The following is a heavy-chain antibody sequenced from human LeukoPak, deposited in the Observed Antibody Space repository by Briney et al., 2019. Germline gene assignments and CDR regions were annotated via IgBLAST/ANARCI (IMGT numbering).Heavy chain of an antibody. D-gene: IGHD1-26*01. CDR2: INPSGGST. V-gene: IGHV1-46*01. Sequence: ASAKVSCKASGYTFTRYYMHWVRQAPGQELEWMGIINPSGGSTSYAQKFQGRVTMTRDMSTSTVYMELSSLRSEDTVVYYCAREGGSSMGDYWGQGTLVTVSS. CDR1: GYTFTRYY. J-gene: IGHJ4*02. CDR3: AREGGSSMGDY.